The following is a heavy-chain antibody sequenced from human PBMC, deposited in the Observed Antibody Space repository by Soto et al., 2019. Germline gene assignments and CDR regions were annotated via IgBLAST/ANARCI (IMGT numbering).Heavy chain of an antibody. D-gene: IGHD2-15*01. CDR3: ARDGVVATNFDF. CDR1: GYTFTGHY. Sequence: ASVKVSCQASGYTFTGHYMHWVRQAPGQGLEWMGWINPNSGDTMYAQKFQGRVTLTRDTSISTSYMELSRMTSDDTAVYYCARDGVVATNFDFWGQGTLVTVSS. J-gene: IGHJ4*02. CDR2: INPNSGDT. V-gene: IGHV1-2*02.